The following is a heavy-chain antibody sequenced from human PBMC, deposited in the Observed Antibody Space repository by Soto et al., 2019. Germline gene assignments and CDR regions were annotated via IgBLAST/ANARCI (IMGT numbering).Heavy chain of an antibody. D-gene: IGHD2-15*01. Sequence: PGGSLRLSCAASGFTFSSYSMNWVRQAPGKGLEWVSSISSSSSYIYYADSVKGRFTISRDNAKNSLYLQMNSLRAEDTAVYYCAREIVVVAATRWFDPWGQGTLVTVSS. V-gene: IGHV3-21*01. CDR2: ISSSSSYI. J-gene: IGHJ5*02. CDR3: AREIVVVAATRWFDP. CDR1: GFTFSSYS.